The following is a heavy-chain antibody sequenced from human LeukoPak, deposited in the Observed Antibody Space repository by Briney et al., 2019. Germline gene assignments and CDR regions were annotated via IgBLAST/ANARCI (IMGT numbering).Heavy chain of an antibody. J-gene: IGHJ6*03. CDR3: AREIEIRRIFGVVYYYMDV. V-gene: IGHV3-7*01. D-gene: IGHD3-3*01. Sequence: GGSLRLACAASGFTFSTYWMTWVRQAPGKGLEWVANIKRDGSEKYYVDSVKGRFTISRDNAKNSLYLQMNSLRAEDTAVYYCAREIEIRRIFGVVYYYMDVWGKGTTVTVSS. CDR1: GFTFSTYW. CDR2: IKRDGSEK.